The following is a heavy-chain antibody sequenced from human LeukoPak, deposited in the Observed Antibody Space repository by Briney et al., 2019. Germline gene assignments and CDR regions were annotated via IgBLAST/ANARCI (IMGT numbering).Heavy chain of an antibody. V-gene: IGHV4-61*01. Sequence: SETLSLTCTVSGGSVSNGNYYWSWLRQPPGKALEWIGYIYYTGSTSYNPSLEGRVTISVDTSKNQFSVKLNSVTAADTAVYYCARAPRYYYDSSGYYPRGYYYYYGMDVWGQGTTVTVSS. D-gene: IGHD3-22*01. CDR3: ARAPRYYYDSSGYYPRGYYYYYGMDV. CDR2: IYYTGST. CDR1: GGSVSNGNYY. J-gene: IGHJ6*02.